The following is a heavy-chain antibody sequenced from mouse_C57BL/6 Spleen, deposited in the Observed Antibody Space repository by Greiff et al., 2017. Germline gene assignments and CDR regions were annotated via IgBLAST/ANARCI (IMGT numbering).Heavy chain of an antibody. CDR1: GFTFSSYA. V-gene: IGHV5-4*01. CDR2: ISDGGSYT. Sequence: EVQVVESGGGLVKPGGSLKLSCAASGFTFSSYAMSWVRQTPEKRLEWVATISDGGSYTYYPDNVKGRFTISRDNAKNNLYLQMSHLKSEDTAMYYCARDYGNYEGYWGQGTTLTVSS. J-gene: IGHJ2*01. D-gene: IGHD2-1*01. CDR3: ARDYGNYEGY.